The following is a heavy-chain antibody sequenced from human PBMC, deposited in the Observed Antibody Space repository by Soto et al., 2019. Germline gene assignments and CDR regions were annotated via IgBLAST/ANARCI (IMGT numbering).Heavy chain of an antibody. D-gene: IGHD3-16*01. CDR2: IYWDDDK. J-gene: IGHJ4*02. V-gene: IGHV2-5*02. CDR1: GFSLNTYGVG. Sequence: QITLKESGPTLVKPTQTLTLTCTVPGFSLNTYGVGVGWISQPPGKALEWLALIYWDDDKRYSPSLKSRLTITKDNSKNQVVLTMSNMDPVDTVTYYCARALGSWGAYYFDYWGQGTLVTVSS. CDR3: ARALGSWGAYYFDY.